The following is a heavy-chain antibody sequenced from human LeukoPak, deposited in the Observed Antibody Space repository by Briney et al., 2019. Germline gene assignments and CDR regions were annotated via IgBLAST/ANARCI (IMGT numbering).Heavy chain of an antibody. CDR2: INWNGGST. CDR1: GFTFDDYA. J-gene: IGHJ6*03. Sequence: GGSLRLSCAASGFTFDDYAMNWVRQAPGKGLEWVSNINWNGGSTSYADSVKGRFTISRDNAKNSLYLQLNSLRAEDTAVYYCARDPYSGSYSDYYYYYMDVWGKGTTVTVSS. D-gene: IGHD1-26*01. CDR3: ARDPYSGSYSDYYYYYMDV. V-gene: IGHV3-20*04.